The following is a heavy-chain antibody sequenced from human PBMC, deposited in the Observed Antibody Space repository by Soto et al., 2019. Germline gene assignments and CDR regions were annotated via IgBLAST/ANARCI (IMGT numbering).Heavy chain of an antibody. CDR2: ISGSGGST. CDR3: AKKGYDSSDLDENYFDY. CDR1: GFTFSSYA. Sequence: GGSLRLSCAASGFTFSSYAMSWVRQAPGKGLEWVSAISGSGGSTYYADSVKGRFTISRDNSKNTLYLQMNSLRAEDTAVYYCAKKGYDSSDLDENYFDYWGQGTLVTVSS. D-gene: IGHD3-22*01. J-gene: IGHJ4*02. V-gene: IGHV3-23*01.